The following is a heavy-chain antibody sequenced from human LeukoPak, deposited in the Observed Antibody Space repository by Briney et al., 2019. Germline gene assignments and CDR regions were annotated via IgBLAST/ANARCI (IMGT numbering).Heavy chain of an antibody. Sequence: ASVKVSCKASGYTFTGYYMHWVRQAPGQGLEWMGRINPNSGGTNYAQKFQGRVTMTRDTSISTVYMELSRLRSDDTAVYYCARDTGDRVDFDYWGQGTLVTVSS. CDR3: ARDTGDRVDFDY. D-gene: IGHD3-16*01. CDR2: INPNSGGT. J-gene: IGHJ4*02. CDR1: GYTFTGYY. V-gene: IGHV1-2*06.